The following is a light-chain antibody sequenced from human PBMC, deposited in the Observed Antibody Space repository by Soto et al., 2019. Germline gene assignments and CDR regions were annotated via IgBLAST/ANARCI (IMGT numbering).Light chain of an antibody. V-gene: IGLV1-51*01. J-gene: IGLJ2*01. CDR1: SSNIVSNY. Sequence: QAVVTQPPSVSAAPGQKVSISCSGSSSNIVSNYVSWYQHLPGTAPRLLIYDNNKRPSGIPDRFSGSKSGTSATLGITGLQTGDEADYYCGTWDSSLSGVIFGGGTKLTVL. CDR3: GTWDSSLSGVI. CDR2: DNN.